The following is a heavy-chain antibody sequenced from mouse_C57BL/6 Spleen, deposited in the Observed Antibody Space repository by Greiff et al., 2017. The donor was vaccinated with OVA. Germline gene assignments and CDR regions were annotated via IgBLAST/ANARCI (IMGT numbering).Heavy chain of an antibody. V-gene: IGHV1-64*01. J-gene: IGHJ2*01. CDR3: ASYCSSYR. CDR2: IHPNSGST. CDR1: GYTFTSYW. Sequence: VQLQQPGAELVKPGASVKLSCKASGYTFTSYWMHWVKQRPGQGLEWIGLIHPNSGSTNYNEKFKSKATLTVDTSSSTDYMQLSSLTSEDSAVYYCASYCSSYRWGQGTTLTVSS. D-gene: IGHD1-1*01.